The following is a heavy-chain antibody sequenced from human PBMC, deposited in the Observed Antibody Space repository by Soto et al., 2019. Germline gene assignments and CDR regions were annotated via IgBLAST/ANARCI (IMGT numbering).Heavy chain of an antibody. CDR3: AREGDYVWGSYRYLSNDY. V-gene: IGHV1-69*13. CDR1: GYTFSDYY. CDR2: IIPIFGTA. Sequence: SVKVSCKASGYTFSDYYVTWVRQAPGHGLEWMGGIIPIFGTANYAQKFQGRVTITADESTSTAYMELSRLRSEDTAVYYCAREGDYVWGSYRYLSNDYWGQGTLVTVSS. J-gene: IGHJ4*02. D-gene: IGHD3-16*02.